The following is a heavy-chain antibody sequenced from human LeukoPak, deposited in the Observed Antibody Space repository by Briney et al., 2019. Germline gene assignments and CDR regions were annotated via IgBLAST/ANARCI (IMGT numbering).Heavy chain of an antibody. CDR1: GGSISGSGYY. D-gene: IGHD6-13*01. CDR3: ARLSSSWYLYFDY. CDR2: IYYSGST. V-gene: IGHV4-39*01. Sequence: SETLSLTCTVSGGSISGSGYYWGWVRPPPGRGLEWIGSIYYSGSTYYNPSLKSRVTISVDTSKNQFSLKLSSVTAADTAVYYGARLSSSWYLYFDYWGQGTLVTVSS. J-gene: IGHJ4*02.